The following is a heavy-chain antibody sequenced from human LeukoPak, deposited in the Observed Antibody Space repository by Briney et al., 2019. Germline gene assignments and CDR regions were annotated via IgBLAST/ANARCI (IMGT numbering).Heavy chain of an antibody. D-gene: IGHD2-2*01. V-gene: IGHV3-48*01. CDR3: ARAMPNDNWFDP. CDR1: GFTFSSYS. CDR2: ISSGSSTI. J-gene: IGHJ5*02. Sequence: GGSLRLSCAASGFTFSSYSMNWVRQAPGKGLEWVSYISSGSSTIYYADSVKGRFTISRDNAKNSLYLQMNSLRAEDTAVYYCARAMPNDNWFDPWGQGSLVTVSS.